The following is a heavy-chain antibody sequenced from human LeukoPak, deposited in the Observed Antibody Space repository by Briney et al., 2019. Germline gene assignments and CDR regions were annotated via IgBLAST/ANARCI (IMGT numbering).Heavy chain of an antibody. CDR3: ARHQRGNSDAFDI. J-gene: IGHJ3*02. D-gene: IGHD4-23*01. CDR2: INHSGST. CDR1: GGSFSGYY. V-gene: IGHV4-34*01. Sequence: SETLSLTCAVYGGSFSGYYWSWIRQPPGKGLEWIGEINHSGSTNYNPSLKSRVTISVDTSKNQFSLKLSSVTAADAAVYYCARHQRGNSDAFDIWGQGTMVTVSS.